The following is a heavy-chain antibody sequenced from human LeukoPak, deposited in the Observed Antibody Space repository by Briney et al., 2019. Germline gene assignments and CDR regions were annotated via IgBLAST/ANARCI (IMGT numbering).Heavy chain of an antibody. Sequence: PGRSLRLSCTASGFTFGDHAMSWVRQAPGKGLEWVGFIRSKTYGGTTEYAASVKGRFTISRDDSKSIAYLQMNSLRAEDTAVYYCARGGPHDPHDYWGQGTLVTVSS. J-gene: IGHJ4*02. CDR1: GFTFGDHA. CDR3: ARGGPHDPHDY. D-gene: IGHD3-16*01. CDR2: IRSKTYGGTT. V-gene: IGHV3-49*04.